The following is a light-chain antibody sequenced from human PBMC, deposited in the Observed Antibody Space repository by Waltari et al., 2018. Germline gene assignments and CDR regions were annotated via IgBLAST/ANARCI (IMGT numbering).Light chain of an antibody. CDR2: DVS. CDR1: SRDVGAYNY. Sequence: QSALTQPRSVSGSPGPSVAISCTVTSRDVGAYNYAPWYQHHPGKAPKLIIFDVSKRPSGVPDRFSGSKSGNTASLTISGLQGEDEADYYCSSTAGDYTWVFGGGTKLTVL. CDR3: SSTAGDYTWV. J-gene: IGLJ3*02. V-gene: IGLV2-11*01.